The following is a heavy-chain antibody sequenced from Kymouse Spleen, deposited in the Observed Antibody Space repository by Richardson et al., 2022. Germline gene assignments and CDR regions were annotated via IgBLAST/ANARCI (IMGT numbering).Heavy chain of an antibody. CDR1: GFTFSSYW. D-gene: IGHD1-7*01. Sequence: EVQLVESGGGLVQPGGSLRLSCAASGFTFSSYWMHWVRQAPGKGLVWVSRINSDGSSTSYADSVKGRFTISRDNAKNTLYLQMNSLRAEDTAVYYCARESITGTTDNWFDPWGQGTLVTVSS. V-gene: IGHV3-74*01. CDR3: ARESITGTTDNWFDP. J-gene: IGHJ5*02. CDR2: INSDGSST.